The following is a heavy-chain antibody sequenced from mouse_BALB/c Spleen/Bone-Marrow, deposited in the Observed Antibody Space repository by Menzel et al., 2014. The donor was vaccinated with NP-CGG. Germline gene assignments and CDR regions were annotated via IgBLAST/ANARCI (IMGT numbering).Heavy chain of an antibody. CDR2: ISSGAIT. J-gene: IGHJ2*01. Sequence: EVQRVESGGGLVKPGGSLKLSCAASGFSFSYYAMSWVRQTPEKRLEWVASISSGAITYYPDSVKGRFTISRDNARNILYLLMSSLRSEDTAMYYCVRGDDDYDFDCWGQGTTLTVSS. D-gene: IGHD2-4*01. CDR1: GFSFSYYA. V-gene: IGHV5-6-5*01. CDR3: VRGDDDYDFDC.